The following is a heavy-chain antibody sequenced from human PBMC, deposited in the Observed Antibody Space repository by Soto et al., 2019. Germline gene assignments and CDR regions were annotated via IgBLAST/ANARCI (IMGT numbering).Heavy chain of an antibody. Sequence: KPGGSLRLSCAASGFTFSSSTMNWVRQAPGKGLEWVSSISSDSVWIYYAASVKGRFTISRDNAKNSLFLQMSSLRAEDTAVYYCASGSYGDYSDWGQGTLVTV. J-gene: IGHJ4*02. CDR1: GFTFSSST. V-gene: IGHV3-21*01. D-gene: IGHD4-17*01. CDR2: ISSDSVWI. CDR3: ASGSYGDYSD.